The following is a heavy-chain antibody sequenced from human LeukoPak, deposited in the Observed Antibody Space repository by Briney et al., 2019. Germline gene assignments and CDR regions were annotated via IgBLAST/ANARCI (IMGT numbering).Heavy chain of an antibody. J-gene: IGHJ4*02. D-gene: IGHD3-16*01. CDR1: GGYINNPTYY. Sequence: SETLSLTCSVSGGYINNPTYYWGWIRQPPGKGLEWIGSMHYSGSAYYNPSVKSRVTMSVDTSKKQFPLKLNSVTAADTAVYYCALWGTWGYFDYWGQGTLVTVSS. CDR3: ALWGTWGYFDY. CDR2: MHYSGSA. V-gene: IGHV4-39*01.